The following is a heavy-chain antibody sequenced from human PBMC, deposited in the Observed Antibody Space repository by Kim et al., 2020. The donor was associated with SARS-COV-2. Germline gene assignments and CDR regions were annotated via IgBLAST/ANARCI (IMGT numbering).Heavy chain of an antibody. CDR2: ISSGGDST. J-gene: IGHJ5*02. CDR1: GFTFSSYA. CDR3: AIRSTMVRGITGGFDR. V-gene: IGHV3-23*01. Sequence: GGSLRLSCAASGFTFSSYAMSWIRQAPGKGLEWVSSISSGGDSTYYADSVKGRFTISRDNSKKTLYLEMNSRSAEHTAVHFCAIRSTMVRGITGGFDRWGEPPPVTVSA. D-gene: IGHD3-10*01.